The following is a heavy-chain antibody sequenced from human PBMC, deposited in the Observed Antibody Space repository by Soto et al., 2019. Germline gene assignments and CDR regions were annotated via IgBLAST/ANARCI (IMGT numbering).Heavy chain of an antibody. CDR3: ARVEAVAGNYYYYGMDV. CDR1: GDSVSSNSAA. V-gene: IGHV6-1*01. Sequence: PSRTLSLTCAISGDSVSSNSAAWNWIRQSPSRGLEWLGRTYYRSKWYNDYAVSVKSRITINPDTSKNQFSLQLNSVTPEDTAVYYCARVEAVAGNYYYYGMDVWGQGTTVTVSS. J-gene: IGHJ6*02. D-gene: IGHD6-19*01. CDR2: TYYRSKWYN.